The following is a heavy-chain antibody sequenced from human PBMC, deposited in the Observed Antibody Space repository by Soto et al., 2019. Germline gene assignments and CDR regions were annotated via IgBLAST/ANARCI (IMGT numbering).Heavy chain of an antibody. CDR3: ATGQYYYDSSGYRFDI. D-gene: IGHD3-22*01. CDR2: ISSSSSYI. CDR1: GFTFSSYS. V-gene: IGHV3-21*01. Sequence: EVQLVESGGGLVKPGGSLRLSCAASGFTFSSYSMNWVRQAPGKGLEWVSCISSSSSYIDYADSVKGRFTISRDNAKNSLHLQMNSRRAEDTAVYYCATGQYYYDSSGYRFDIWGQGTMVTVSS. J-gene: IGHJ3*02.